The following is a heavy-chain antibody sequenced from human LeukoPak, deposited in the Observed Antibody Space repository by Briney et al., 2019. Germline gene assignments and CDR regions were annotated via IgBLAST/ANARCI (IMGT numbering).Heavy chain of an antibody. V-gene: IGHV3-23*01. Sequence: GGSLRLSCAASGFTFSSYAMSWVRQAPGKGLEWVSAISGSGGSTYYADSVKGRFTISRDNSKNTPYLQMNSLRAEDTAVYYCAKSDYGDYGPWYFDLWGRGTLVTVSS. CDR2: ISGSGGST. J-gene: IGHJ2*01. D-gene: IGHD4-17*01. CDR1: GFTFSSYA. CDR3: AKSDYGDYGPWYFDL.